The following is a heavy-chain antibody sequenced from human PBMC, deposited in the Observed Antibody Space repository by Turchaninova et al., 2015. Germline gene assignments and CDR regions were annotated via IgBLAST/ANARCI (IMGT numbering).Heavy chain of an antibody. Sequence: EVQLFASGGGFVQPGGFLRLSCSVAGFSFNSWAVSWVRQAPGKGVEWVSAIGGGGGSTFYADSVKGRFTISRDNSRNTLYLQMNGLRVEDTAIYYCAKTTRGYTYQIDYWGQGTLVTVSS. CDR3: AKTTRGYTYQIDY. J-gene: IGHJ4*02. D-gene: IGHD5-18*01. CDR2: IGGGGGST. CDR1: GFSFNSWA. V-gene: IGHV3-23*01.